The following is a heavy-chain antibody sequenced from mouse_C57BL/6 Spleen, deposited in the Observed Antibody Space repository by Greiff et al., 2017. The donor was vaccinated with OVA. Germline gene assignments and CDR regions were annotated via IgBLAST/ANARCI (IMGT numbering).Heavy chain of an antibody. CDR1: GYTFTSYW. CDR2: IDPSDSYT. J-gene: IGHJ4*01. Sequence: QVQLQQPGAELVMPGASVKLSCKASGYTFTSYWMHWVKQRPGQGLEWSGEIDPSDSYTNYNQKFKGKSTLTVDKSSSTAYMQLSSLTSEDSAVYYCARRVLGYAMDYWGQGTSVTVSS. D-gene: IGHD4-1*01. V-gene: IGHV1-69*01. CDR3: ARRVLGYAMDY.